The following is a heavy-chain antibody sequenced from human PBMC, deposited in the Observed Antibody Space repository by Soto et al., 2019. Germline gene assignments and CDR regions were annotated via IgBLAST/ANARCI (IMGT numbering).Heavy chain of an antibody. Sequence: GAMRMSCPASGFTFSSYEMNWVRQAPGKGLGWVSYISSSGSTIYYAASVKGRFTISRDKAKNSLYLQTNSLRAEDTAVYYSARIDMATQSYDNCGQVTLVTVSS. CDR2: ISSSGSTI. CDR1: GFTFSSYE. J-gene: IGHJ4*02. V-gene: IGHV3-48*03. D-gene: IGHD5-12*01. CDR3: ARIDMATQSYDN.